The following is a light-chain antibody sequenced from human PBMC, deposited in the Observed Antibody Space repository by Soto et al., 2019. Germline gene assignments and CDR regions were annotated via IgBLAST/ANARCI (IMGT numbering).Light chain of an antibody. CDR2: EVS. J-gene: IGLJ1*01. Sequence: QPVLTQPASVSGSPGQSITISCTGTSSDVGGYNYVSWYQQHPDKAPKLLIYEVSNRPSGVSNRFSGSKSGNTASLTISGLQAEDEADYYCSSYTSSSTLGVFGTGTKLTVL. CDR1: SSDVGGYNY. V-gene: IGLV2-14*01. CDR3: SSYTSSSTLGV.